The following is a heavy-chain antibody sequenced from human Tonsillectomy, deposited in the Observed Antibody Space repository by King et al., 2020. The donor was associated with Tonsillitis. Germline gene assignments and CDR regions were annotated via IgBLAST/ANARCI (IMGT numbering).Heavy chain of an antibody. V-gene: IGHV3-23*04. Sequence: VQLVESGGGLVQPGGSLRLSCAASGFTFSNFGISWVRQAPGKGLEWVSDISNGGDITYYADSAKGRFTISRDNSKNTLYLQMNSLRAEDTALYYCAKAVFHNGLYDYWGQGTRVTVSS. D-gene: IGHD6-19*01. CDR1: GFTFSNFG. CDR3: AKAVFHNGLYDY. J-gene: IGHJ4*02. CDR2: ISNGGDIT.